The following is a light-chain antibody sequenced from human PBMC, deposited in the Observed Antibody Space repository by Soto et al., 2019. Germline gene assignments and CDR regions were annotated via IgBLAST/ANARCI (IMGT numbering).Light chain of an antibody. CDR2: EVS. J-gene: IGLJ1*01. CDR3: SSYASSSTSLYV. Sequence: QSALTQPPSVSGSPGQSVTISCTGTSSDVGSYNRVSWYQQPPGTAPKLMFYEVSNRPSGVPDRFSGSKSGNTASLTISGLQAEDEADYYCSSYASSSTSLYVFGTGTKLTVL. CDR1: SSDVGSYNR. V-gene: IGLV2-18*02.